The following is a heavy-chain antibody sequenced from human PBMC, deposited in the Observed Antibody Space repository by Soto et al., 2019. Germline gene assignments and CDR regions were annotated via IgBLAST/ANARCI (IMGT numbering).Heavy chain of an antibody. D-gene: IGHD3-3*01. CDR2: ISGSGGST. V-gene: IGHV3-23*01. CDR3: AKDHITIFGVVIAKGARGSYYFDY. J-gene: IGHJ4*02. CDR1: GFTFSSYA. Sequence: GGSLRLSCAASGFTFSSYAMSWVRQAPGKGLEWVSAISGSGGSTYYADSVKGRFTISRDNSKNTRYLQMNSLRAEDTAVYYCAKDHITIFGVVIAKGARGSYYFDYWGQGTLVTVSS.